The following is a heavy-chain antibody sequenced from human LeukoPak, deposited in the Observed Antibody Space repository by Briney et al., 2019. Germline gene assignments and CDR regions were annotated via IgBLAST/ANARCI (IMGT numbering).Heavy chain of an antibody. J-gene: IGHJ6*03. CDR1: GFTFGNYG. CDR2: INWNGGST. Sequence: GGSLRLSCAASGFTFGNYGMSWVRQAPGKGLEWVSGINWNGGSTGYADSVKGRFTISRDNAKNSLYLQMNSLRAEDTALYYCARAVGYSGSYIAYYYYMDVWGKGTTVTVSS. CDR3: ARAVGYSGSYIAYYYYMDV. V-gene: IGHV3-20*04. D-gene: IGHD1-26*01.